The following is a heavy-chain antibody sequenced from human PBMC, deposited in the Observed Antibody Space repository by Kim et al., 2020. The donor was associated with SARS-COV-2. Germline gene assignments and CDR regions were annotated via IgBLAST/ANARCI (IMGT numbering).Heavy chain of an antibody. CDR3: TRGNAGSVFDI. CDR1: GFTFGNNW. CDR2: ISSDGSRT. J-gene: IGHJ3*02. Sequence: GGSLRLSCAASGFTFGNNWIHWFRLVPGKGPVWVSRISSDGSRTTYADSVRGRFTISRDNTKNTVYLQLNSLKAEDTALYFCTRGNAGSVFDIWGQGTMVTVSS. D-gene: IGHD5-12*01. V-gene: IGHV3-74*03.